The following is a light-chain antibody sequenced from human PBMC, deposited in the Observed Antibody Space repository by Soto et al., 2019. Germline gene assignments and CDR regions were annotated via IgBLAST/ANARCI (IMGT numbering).Light chain of an antibody. J-gene: IGKJ2*01. CDR3: QQYNKWPYT. V-gene: IGKV3-15*01. CDR2: GAS. CDR1: QSVSRN. Sequence: DIVMTQSPATLSVSPGERAALSCRASQSVSRNFAWYQQKPGQAPRLLIYGASTRATDVPARFTGSGSGTYFTLTISSLQSEDFAVYYCQQYNKWPYTFGQGTTLEIK.